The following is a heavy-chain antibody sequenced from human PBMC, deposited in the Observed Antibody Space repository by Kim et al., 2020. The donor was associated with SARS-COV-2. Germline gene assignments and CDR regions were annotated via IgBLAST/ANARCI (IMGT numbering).Heavy chain of an antibody. Sequence: GGSLRLSCAASGFTFSSYWMHWVRQGPGKGLVWVSRITTDGSETSYADSVKGRFTISRDNAKNTLYLQMNSLRAEDTAVYYCARVEDPSDLRGLLYWGPGTPVTVSS. D-gene: IGHD3-3*01. CDR1: GFTFSSYW. V-gene: IGHV3-74*01. CDR3: ARVEDPSDLRGLLY. J-gene: IGHJ4*02. CDR2: ITTDGSET.